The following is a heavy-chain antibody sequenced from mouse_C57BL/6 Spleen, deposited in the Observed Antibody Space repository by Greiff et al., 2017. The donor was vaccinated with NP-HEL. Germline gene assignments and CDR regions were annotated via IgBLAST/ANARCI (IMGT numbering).Heavy chain of an antibody. CDR2: IYPSDSET. Sequence: VQLQQPGAELVRPGSSVKLSCKASGYTFTSYWMDWVKQRPGQGLEWIGNIYPSDSETHYNQKFKDKAILTVDKSSSTAYMQLSSLTSEDSAVYYCAALITTVVATDYWGQGTTLTVSS. J-gene: IGHJ2*01. CDR3: AALITTVVATDY. D-gene: IGHD1-1*01. V-gene: IGHV1-61*01. CDR1: GYTFTSYW.